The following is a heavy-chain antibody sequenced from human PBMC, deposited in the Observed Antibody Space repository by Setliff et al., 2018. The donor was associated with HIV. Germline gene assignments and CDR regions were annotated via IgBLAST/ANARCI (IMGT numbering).Heavy chain of an antibody. J-gene: IGHJ4*02. CDR2: INTNTGNP. D-gene: IGHD4-17*01. CDR3: ARRVPPIPSGDLDY. V-gene: IGHV1-2*02. Sequence: GASVKVSCKASGYTFTSYAMKWVRQAPGQWLEWMGWINTNTGNPTYAQKFQGRVTMTRDTSISTAYMDLSRLRSDDTAVYYCARRVPPIPSGDLDYWGQGTLVTVSS. CDR1: GYTFTSYA.